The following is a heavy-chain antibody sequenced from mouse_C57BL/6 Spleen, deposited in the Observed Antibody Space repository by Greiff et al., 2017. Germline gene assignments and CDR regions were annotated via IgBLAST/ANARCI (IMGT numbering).Heavy chain of an antibody. CDR2: INPGSGGT. D-gene: IGHD1-1*01. Sequence: QVQLQQSGAELVRPGTSVKVSCKASGYAFTNYLIEWVKQRPGQGLEWIGVINPGSGGTNYNEKFKGKATLTADKSSSTAYRQLSSLTSEDSAVYFCARESVTTVVAGAKDYWGQGTSVTVSS. CDR1: GYAFTNYL. J-gene: IGHJ4*01. CDR3: ARESVTTVVAGAKDY. V-gene: IGHV1-54*01.